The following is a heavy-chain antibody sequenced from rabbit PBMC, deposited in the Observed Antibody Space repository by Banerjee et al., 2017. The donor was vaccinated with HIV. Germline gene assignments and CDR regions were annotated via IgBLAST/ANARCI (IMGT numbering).Heavy chain of an antibody. J-gene: IGHJ4*01. CDR2: IYTDSGST. V-gene: IGHV1S40*01. CDR3: ARDLQYTYDDYGGVFSL. CDR1: GFSFSSRYY. Sequence: QSLEESGGDLVKPGASLTLTCTASGFSFSSRYYMCWVRQAPGKGLEWIGCIYTDSGSTYYASWAKGRFTISKTSSTTVTLQMTSLTAADTATYFCARDLQYTYDDYGGVFSLWGQGTLVTVS. D-gene: IGHD2-1*01.